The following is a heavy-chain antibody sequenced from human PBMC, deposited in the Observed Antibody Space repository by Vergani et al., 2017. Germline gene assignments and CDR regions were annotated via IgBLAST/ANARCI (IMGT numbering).Heavy chain of an antibody. CDR1: GFTFSSYA. D-gene: IGHD3-10*01. V-gene: IGHV3-23*04. CDR2: ISGSGGST. CDR3: AKDFDIDYYGSGGFFY. Sequence: EVQLVESGGGLVQPGGSLRLSCAASGFTFSSYAMSWVRQAPGKGLEWVSAISGSGGSTYYADSVKGRFTISRDNSKNTLYLQMNSLRAEDTAVYYCAKDFDIDYYGSGGFFYWGQGTLVTVSS. J-gene: IGHJ4*02.